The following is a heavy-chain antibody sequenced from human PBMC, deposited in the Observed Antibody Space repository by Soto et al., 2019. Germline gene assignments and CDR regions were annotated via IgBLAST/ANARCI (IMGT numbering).Heavy chain of an antibody. CDR3: ASQGLYYYGLDV. V-gene: IGHV3-74*01. J-gene: IGHJ6*01. CDR1: GFPFSTYW. Sequence: PGGSLRLSCAASGFPFSTYWMHWVRQAPGKGPVWVSRINNDGSTTRYADSVKGRFTISRDNAKNTLYLQMNSLRAEDTAVYYCASQGLYYYGLDVWRQGTTVTVSS. CDR2: INNDGSTT.